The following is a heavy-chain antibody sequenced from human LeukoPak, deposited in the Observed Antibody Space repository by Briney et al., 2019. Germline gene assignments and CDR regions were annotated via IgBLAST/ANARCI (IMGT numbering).Heavy chain of an antibody. D-gene: IGHD5-12*01. V-gene: IGHV3-7*01. CDR3: ARGNSGYSRADY. Sequence: GGSLRLSCATSGFTFSNYWMSWVRQAPGKGLEWVANIKQDGSEKYYVDSVKGRFTISRDNAKNSLYLQMNSLRAEDTAVYYCARGNSGYSRADYWGQGTLVTVSS. J-gene: IGHJ4*02. CDR1: GFTFSNYW. CDR2: IKQDGSEK.